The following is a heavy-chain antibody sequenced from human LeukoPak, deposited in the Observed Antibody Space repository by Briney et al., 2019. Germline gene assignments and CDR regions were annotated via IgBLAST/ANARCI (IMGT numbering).Heavy chain of an antibody. Sequence: SETLSLTCTVSGGSISYTSYYWAWIRQPPGKGLEWIATIYFSGSTFYNPSLKTRVTISVDTSKNQFSLKLTSVTAADTAVYYCARHASVDGNWPRPLDYWGQGSLVTVSS. CDR3: ARHASVDGNWPRPLDY. D-gene: IGHD6-19*01. J-gene: IGHJ4*02. V-gene: IGHV4-39*01. CDR1: GGSISYTSYY. CDR2: IYFSGST.